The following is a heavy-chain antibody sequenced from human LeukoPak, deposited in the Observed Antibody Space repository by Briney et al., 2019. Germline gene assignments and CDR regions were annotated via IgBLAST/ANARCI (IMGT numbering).Heavy chain of an antibody. CDR2: IHPEGNEK. J-gene: IGHJ4*02. D-gene: IGHD1-1*01. V-gene: IGHV3-7*04. CDR1: GFTFSNFW. CDR3: ARGDDFSGDH. Sequence: GGSLRLSCAVSGFTFSNFWMSWVRQAPGRGLEWVANIHPEGNEKYHVESVKGRFTISRDNTKDLLFLQMNGLRAEDTAVYYCARGDDFSGDHWGQGTLVTVSS.